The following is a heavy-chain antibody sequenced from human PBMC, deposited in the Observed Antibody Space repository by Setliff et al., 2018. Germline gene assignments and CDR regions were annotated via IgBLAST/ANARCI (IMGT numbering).Heavy chain of an antibody. D-gene: IGHD6-6*01. Sequence: PSETLSLTCTVSGDSISDASIMAWIRQPPGKGLEFIGYVFYNGAAKYDPSLKSRVTMSVDTSKTQFSLKLNSMTTADTAVYYCARGRNIAARLLDSWGQGTLVTVSS. CDR1: GDSISDAS. V-gene: IGHV4-59*01. J-gene: IGHJ4*02. CDR2: VFYNGAA. CDR3: ARGRNIAARLLDS.